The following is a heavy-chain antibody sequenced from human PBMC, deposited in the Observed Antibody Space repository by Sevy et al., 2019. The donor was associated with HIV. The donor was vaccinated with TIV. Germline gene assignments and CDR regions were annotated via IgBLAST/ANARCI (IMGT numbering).Heavy chain of an antibody. CDR3: ASQYYYDSSGYIYYYYGMYV. D-gene: IGHD3-22*01. CDR1: GYTFTSYY. J-gene: IGHJ6*02. V-gene: IGHV1-46*01. CDR2: INPSGGST. Sequence: ASVKVSCKASGYTFTSYYMHWVRQAPGQGLEWMGIINPSGGSTSYAQKFQGRVTMTRDTSTSTVYMELSSLRSEDTAVYYCASQYYYDSSGYIYYYYGMYVWGQGTTVTVSS.